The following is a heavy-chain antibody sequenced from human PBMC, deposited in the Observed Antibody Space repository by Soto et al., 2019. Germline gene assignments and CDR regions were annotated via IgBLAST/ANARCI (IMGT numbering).Heavy chain of an antibody. CDR1: GFTFSSYA. J-gene: IGHJ4*02. Sequence: GGSLRLSCAASGFTFSSYAMSWVRQAPGKGLEWVSAISGSGGSTYYADSVKGRFTISRDNSKNTLYLQMNSLRAEDTAVYYCSGYSGYDSSLGFDYWGQGTLVTVSS. CDR3: SGYSGYDSSLGFDY. V-gene: IGHV3-23*01. CDR2: ISGSGGST. D-gene: IGHD5-12*01.